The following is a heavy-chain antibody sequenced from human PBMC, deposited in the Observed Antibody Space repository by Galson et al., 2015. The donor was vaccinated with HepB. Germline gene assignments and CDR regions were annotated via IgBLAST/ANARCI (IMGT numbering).Heavy chain of an antibody. D-gene: IGHD5-18*01. J-gene: IGHJ6*02. V-gene: IGHV3-66*02. Sequence: SLRLSCAASGFAVSRNHMSWVRQAPRKGLEWVAVIYSGGSTYYADSVKGRFTFSRDSSKNTMYLQMNSLRVEDTAVYYCARSRDTDMLDYFYFFGMDVWGQGTTVTVSS. CDR3: ARSRDTDMLDYFYFFGMDV. CDR1: GFAVSRNH. CDR2: IYSGGST.